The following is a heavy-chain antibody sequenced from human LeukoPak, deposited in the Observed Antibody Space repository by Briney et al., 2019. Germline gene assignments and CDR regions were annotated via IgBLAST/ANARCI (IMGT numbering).Heavy chain of an antibody. CDR1: GFTFDDYA. J-gene: IGHJ6*02. V-gene: IGHV3-43*02. CDR2: ISGDGGST. D-gene: IGHD2-15*01. Sequence: SGGSLRLSCVASGFTFDDYAMHWVRHAPGKGLEWVSLISGDGGSTYYADSVKGRFTISRDNSKNSLYLQMNSLRTEDTALYYCAKDKAIAATRYYYYYGMDVWGQGTTVTVSS. CDR3: AKDKAIAATRYYYYYGMDV.